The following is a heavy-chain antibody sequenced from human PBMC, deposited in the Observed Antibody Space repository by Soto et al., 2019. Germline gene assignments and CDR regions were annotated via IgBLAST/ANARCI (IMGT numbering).Heavy chain of an antibody. V-gene: IGHV1-46*03. J-gene: IGHJ3*02. Sequence: QVQLVQSGAEVKKPGASVKVSCKASGYTFTSYYMHWVRQAPGQGLEWMGIINPSGGSTSYAQKFQGGVTMTRDTSTSTVYMELSSLRSEDTAVYYCAREGSVATFDIWGQGTMVTVSS. CDR2: INPSGGST. D-gene: IGHD5-12*01. CDR1: GYTFTSYY. CDR3: AREGSVATFDI.